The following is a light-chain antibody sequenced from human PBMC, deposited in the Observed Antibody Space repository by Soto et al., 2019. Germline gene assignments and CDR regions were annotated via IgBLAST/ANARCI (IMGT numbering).Light chain of an antibody. CDR1: QSISTY. CDR2: AVS. CDR3: QHSYGTPRT. J-gene: IGKJ1*01. V-gene: IGKV1-39*01. Sequence: DIQMTQSPSSLSASVGDRVTITCRASQSISTYLNWYQHKPGKAPKVLIYAVSSLQSGVPSRFSDSGSGTDFTLTITSLQPEDSATYYCQHSYGTPRTFGQGTKVEIK.